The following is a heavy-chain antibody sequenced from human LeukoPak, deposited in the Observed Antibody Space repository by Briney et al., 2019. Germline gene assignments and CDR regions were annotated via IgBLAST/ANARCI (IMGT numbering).Heavy chain of an antibody. J-gene: IGHJ4*02. V-gene: IGHV4-59*01. D-gene: IGHD3-3*01. CDR2: IYYSGST. CDR3: ARGSDFWSGWIDY. Sequence: SETLSLTCTVSGGSISSYYWSWIRQPPGKGLEWIGYIYYSGSTNYNPSLKSRVTISVDTSKNQFSLKLSSVTAADTAVYYCARGSDFWSGWIDYWGQGTLVTVSS. CDR1: GGSISSYY.